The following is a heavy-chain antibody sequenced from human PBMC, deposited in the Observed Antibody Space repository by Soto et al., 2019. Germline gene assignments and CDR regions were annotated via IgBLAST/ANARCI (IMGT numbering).Heavy chain of an antibody. J-gene: IGHJ6*02. D-gene: IGHD6-6*01. CDR1: GFTFSSYA. V-gene: IGHV3-23*01. Sequence: EVQLLESGGGLVQPGGSLRLSCAASGFTFSSYAMSWVRQAPGKGLEWVSAISGSGGSTYYADSMKGRFTISRDNSKNTLYLQMNSLRAEDTAVYYCAKKMKAARLYYYYGMDVWGQGTTVTVSS. CDR3: AKKMKAARLYYYYGMDV. CDR2: ISGSGGST.